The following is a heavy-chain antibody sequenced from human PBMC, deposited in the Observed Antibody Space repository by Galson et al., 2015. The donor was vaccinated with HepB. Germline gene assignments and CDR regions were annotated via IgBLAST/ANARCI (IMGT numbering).Heavy chain of an antibody. V-gene: IGHV3-30-3*01. D-gene: IGHD1-26*01. CDR3: ASLSRDSGSYGQFDY. J-gene: IGHJ4*02. CDR1: GFTFIMYA. Sequence: SLRLSCAASGFTFIMYAMHWVRQAPGKGLEWVAVISYDGSKIYYADSVKGRFTISRDNSKNTLYVQMNNLRAEDTAVYYCASLSRDSGSYGQFDYWGQGTLVTVSS. CDR2: ISYDGSKI.